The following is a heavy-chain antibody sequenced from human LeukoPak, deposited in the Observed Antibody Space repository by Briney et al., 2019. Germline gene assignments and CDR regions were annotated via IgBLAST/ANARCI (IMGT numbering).Heavy chain of an antibody. V-gene: IGHV3-21*01. D-gene: IGHD2-2*01. CDR2: ISSSSSYI. J-gene: IGHJ6*02. Sequence: GGSLRLSCAASGFTFSNYNMNWVRQAPGKGLEWVSSISSSSSYIYYADSVKGRFTISRDNAKNSLYLQMNSLRAEDTAVYYCARDHATCYQACGYGMDVWGQGTTVTVSS. CDR3: ARDHATCYQACGYGMDV. CDR1: GFTFSNYN.